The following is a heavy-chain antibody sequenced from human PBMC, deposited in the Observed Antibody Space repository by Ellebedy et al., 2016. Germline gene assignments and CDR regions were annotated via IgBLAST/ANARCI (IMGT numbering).Heavy chain of an antibody. J-gene: IGHJ3*02. CDR3: ASGFYYETSGYSDAYDI. CDR2: IIPNAGIA. D-gene: IGHD3-22*01. CDR1: GGSFRDHA. V-gene: IGHV1-69*04. Sequence: ASVKVSCKASGGSFRDHAISWVRQAPGQGLEWMGRIIPNAGIANYAQKFQGRVTITADKSTSTAYMELSSLRSEDTAVYYCASGFYYETSGYSDAYDIWGQGTMVIVSS.